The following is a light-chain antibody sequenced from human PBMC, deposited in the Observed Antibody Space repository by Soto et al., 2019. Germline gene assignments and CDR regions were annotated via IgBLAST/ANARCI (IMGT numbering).Light chain of an antibody. CDR3: QQYNSWPLT. J-gene: IGKJ4*01. CDR2: GAS. CDR1: QTLSDN. Sequence: TQSPATLSVSTGERATLSCRASQTLSDNLAWYQQKPGQAPRLLIYGASTRATGIPARFSGSGSGTEFTLTISSLQSEDFAVYYCQQYNSWPLTFGGGTKVAIK. V-gene: IGKV3D-15*01.